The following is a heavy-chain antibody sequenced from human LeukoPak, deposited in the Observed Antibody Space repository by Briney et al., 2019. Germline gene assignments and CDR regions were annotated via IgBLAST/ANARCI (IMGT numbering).Heavy chain of an antibody. J-gene: IGHJ4*02. D-gene: IGHD5-18*01. Sequence: PGGSLRFSCAASGFTFSSYWMSWVRQAPGKGLEWVANIKQDGSEKSKNSLYLQMNSLRAEDTAVYYCARDGVQIQLWWDYWGQGTLVTVSS. CDR1: GFTFSSYW. CDR2: IKQDGSEK. V-gene: IGHV3-7*01. CDR3: ARDGVQIQLWWDY.